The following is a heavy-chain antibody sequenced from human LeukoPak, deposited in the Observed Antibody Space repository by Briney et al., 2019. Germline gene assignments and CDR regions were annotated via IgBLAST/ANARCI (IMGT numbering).Heavy chain of an antibody. Sequence: GGSLRLSCAASGFTFSSYGMSWVRQAPGKGLEWVSAISGSGGSTYYADSVKGRFTIFRGNSKNTLYLQMNSLRAEDTAVYYCAKTIRYETPTSSLFDYWGQGTLVTVSS. D-gene: IGHD2-15*01. CDR2: ISGSGGST. CDR1: GFTFSSYG. CDR3: AKTIRYETPTSSLFDY. V-gene: IGHV3-23*01. J-gene: IGHJ4*02.